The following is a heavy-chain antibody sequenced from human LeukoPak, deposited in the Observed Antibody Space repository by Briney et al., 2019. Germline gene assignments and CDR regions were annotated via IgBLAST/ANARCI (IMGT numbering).Heavy chain of an antibody. Sequence: SETLSLTCTVSGGSISSYYWSWIRQPPGKGLEWIGKINHSGSTKYNPSLKSRLTISVDTSKNQFSLKVSAVTAADTAVYYCARGEGARDGYNYEGPFYFDYWGQGTLVTVSS. J-gene: IGHJ4*02. V-gene: IGHV4-34*01. CDR3: ARGEGARDGYNYEGPFYFDY. CDR1: GGSISSYY. D-gene: IGHD5-24*01. CDR2: INHSGST.